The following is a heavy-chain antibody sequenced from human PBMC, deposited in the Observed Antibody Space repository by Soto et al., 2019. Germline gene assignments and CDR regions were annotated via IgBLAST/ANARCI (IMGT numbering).Heavy chain of an antibody. V-gene: IGHV1-18*01. CDR3: ARDLTIVPATHPRLENYGMDV. CDR2: ISPYNGHT. D-gene: IGHD2-2*01. Sequence: ASVKVSCKASGYSFTSYGISWVRRAPGQGLEWMGWISPYNGHTQFVERFQGRVTMTTDTSTKTAYMELRNLRSDDTAHYYCARDLTIVPATHPRLENYGMDVWGQGTTVTVSS. J-gene: IGHJ6*02. CDR1: GYSFTSYG.